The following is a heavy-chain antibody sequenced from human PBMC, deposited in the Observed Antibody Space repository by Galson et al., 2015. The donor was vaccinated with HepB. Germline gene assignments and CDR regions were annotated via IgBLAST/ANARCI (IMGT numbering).Heavy chain of an antibody. J-gene: IGHJ2*01. Sequence: SVKVSCKASGYTFTTYDINWVRQATGQGLEWMGRMNPNSGNTGYAQKFQGRVTISVDTSKNQFSLKLSSVTAADTAVYYCARGATTWYFDLWGRGTLVTVSS. V-gene: IGHV1-8*01. D-gene: IGHD4-11*01. CDR3: ARGATTWYFDL. CDR2: MNPNSGNT. CDR1: GYTFTTYD.